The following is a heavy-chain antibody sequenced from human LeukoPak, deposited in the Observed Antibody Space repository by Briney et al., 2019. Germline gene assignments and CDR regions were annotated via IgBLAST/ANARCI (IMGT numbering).Heavy chain of an antibody. CDR3: ARGYCSRGSCYSDY. V-gene: IGHV1-18*01. J-gene: IGHJ4*02. CDR2: ISAYNGNT. D-gene: IGHD2-15*01. CDR1: GYTFTSYG. Sequence: ASVKGCCKASGYTFTSYGISWVRQARGQGLERMGWISAYNGNTNYAQELQGRVSMTTDTSTSTAYIELRSRRSHDTAVYYCARGYCSRGSCYSDYWGQGTLVTVSS.